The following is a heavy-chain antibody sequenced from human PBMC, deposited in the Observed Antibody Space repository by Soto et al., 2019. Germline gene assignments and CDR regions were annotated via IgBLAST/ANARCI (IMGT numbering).Heavy chain of an antibody. D-gene: IGHD3-10*01. CDR2: ISGNGDTT. J-gene: IGHJ3*02. Sequence: EVQLLESGGGLVQPGGSLRLSCAASGFRFSGYAMNWVRQAPGKGLEWVSVISGNGDTTFYADSVKGRLTISRDHSRNTLYLQMNSLRAEDTAVYYCAKKSYCCAGDRGPLDIWGQGTMVTVSS. V-gene: IGHV3-23*01. CDR3: AKKSYCCAGDRGPLDI. CDR1: GFRFSGYA.